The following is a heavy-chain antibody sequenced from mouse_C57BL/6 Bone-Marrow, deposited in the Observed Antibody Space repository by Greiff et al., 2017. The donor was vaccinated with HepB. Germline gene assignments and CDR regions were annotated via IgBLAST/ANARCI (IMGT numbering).Heavy chain of an antibody. J-gene: IGHJ4*01. CDR3: ARPERGSYFYYAMDY. CDR2: IYPRDGST. D-gene: IGHD6-1*01. CDR1: GYTFTSYG. V-gene: IGHV1-85*01. Sequence: VQLQESGAELARPGASVKLSCKASGYTFTSYGISWVKQRTGQGLEWIGWIYPRDGSTKYNEKFKGKATLTVDTSSSTAYMELHSLTSEDSAVYFCARPERGSYFYYAMDYWGQGTSVTVSS.